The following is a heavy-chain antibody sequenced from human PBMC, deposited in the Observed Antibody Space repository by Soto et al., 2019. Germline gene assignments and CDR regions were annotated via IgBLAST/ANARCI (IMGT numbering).Heavy chain of an antibody. J-gene: IGHJ4*02. CDR2: ISYDGSNK. CDR3: AGPYSSSWYHPDRVFIKPVNY. CDR1: GFTFSSYG. D-gene: IGHD6-13*01. Sequence: QVQLVESGGGVVQPGRSLRLSCAASGFTFSSYGMHWVRQAPGKGLEWVAVISYDGSNKYYADSVKGRFTISRDNSKNTLYLQMNSLRAEDTAVYYCAGPYSSSWYHPDRVFIKPVNYWGQGTLVTVSS. V-gene: IGHV3-30*03.